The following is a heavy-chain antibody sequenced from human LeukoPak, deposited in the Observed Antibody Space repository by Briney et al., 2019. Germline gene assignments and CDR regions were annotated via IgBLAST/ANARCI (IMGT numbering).Heavy chain of an antibody. CDR1: GGSISSGSYY. CDR3: ARLVRGLWPADPFDY. Sequence: PSQTLSLTCTVSGGSISSGSYYWSWIRQPAGKGLEWIGRIYTSGSTNYNPSLKSRVTISVDTSKNQFSLKLSSVTAADTAVYYCARLVRGLWPADPFDYWGQGTLVTVSP. J-gene: IGHJ4*02. CDR2: IYTSGST. D-gene: IGHD6-13*01. V-gene: IGHV4-61*02.